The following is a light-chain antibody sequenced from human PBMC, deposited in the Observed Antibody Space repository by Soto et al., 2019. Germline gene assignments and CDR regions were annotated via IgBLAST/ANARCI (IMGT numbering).Light chain of an antibody. J-gene: IGLJ1*01. CDR1: RSDVGGYNF. CDR3: SSYRSSSTGV. Sequence: QSALTQPASVSGSPGQSITISCTGTRSDVGGYNFVSWYQQHPGKPPKLMIYDVSNLPSGVSNRFSGSKSGNTASLTISGLQAEDEADYYCSSYRSSSTGVFGTGTKLTVL. V-gene: IGLV2-14*01. CDR2: DVS.